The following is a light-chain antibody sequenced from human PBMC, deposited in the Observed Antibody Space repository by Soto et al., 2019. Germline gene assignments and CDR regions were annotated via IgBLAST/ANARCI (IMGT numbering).Light chain of an antibody. CDR1: NNDVGGYDY. V-gene: IGLV2-14*01. CDR3: SSYTSGTTLVV. J-gene: IGLJ2*01. CDR2: DVS. Sequence: QSALTQPASVSGSPGQSITISCTGTNNDVGGYDYVSWYQQHPGKAPKLMIYDVSNRPSGVSDRFSGSKSGNTASLTISGLQADDEADYYCSSYTSGTTLVVIGGGTKLTVL.